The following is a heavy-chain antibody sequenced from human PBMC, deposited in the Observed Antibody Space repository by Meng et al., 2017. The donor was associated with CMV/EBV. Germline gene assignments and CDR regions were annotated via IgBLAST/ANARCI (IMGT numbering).Heavy chain of an antibody. J-gene: IGHJ6*02. D-gene: IGHD6-13*01. CDR1: GYTFTSYY. V-gene: IGHV1-46*01. CDR3: ARDKGRIAAAGTGMEGYYYGMDV. Sequence: ASVKVSCKASGYTFTSYYMHWVRQAPGQGLEWMGIINPSGGSTSYAQKFQGRVTMTTDTSTSTAYMELRSLRSDDTAVYYCARDKGRIAAAGTGMEGYYYGMDVWGQGTTVTVSS. CDR2: INPSGGST.